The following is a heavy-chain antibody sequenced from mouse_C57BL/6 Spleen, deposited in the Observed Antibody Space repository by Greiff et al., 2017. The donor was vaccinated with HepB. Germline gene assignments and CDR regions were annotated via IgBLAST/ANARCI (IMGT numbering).Heavy chain of an antibody. CDR1: GYTFTDYY. CDR3: ARSDYYGSSSAWFAY. V-gene: IGHV1-76*01. D-gene: IGHD1-1*01. J-gene: IGHJ3*01. Sequence: QVQLQQSGAELVRPGASVKLSCKASGYTFTDYYINWVKQRPGQGLEWIARIYPGSGNTYYNEKFKGKATLTAEKSSSTAYMQLSSLTSEDSAVYCCARSDYYGSSSAWFAYWGQGTLVTVSA. CDR2: IYPGSGNT.